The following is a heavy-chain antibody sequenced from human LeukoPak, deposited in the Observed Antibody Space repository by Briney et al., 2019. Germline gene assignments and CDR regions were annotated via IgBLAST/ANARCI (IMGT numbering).Heavy chain of an antibody. CDR3: ARVFRYYYGSGSYVGWFDP. D-gene: IGHD3-10*01. CDR2: INHSGST. CDR1: GGSFSGYY. J-gene: IGHJ5*02. V-gene: IGHV4-34*01. Sequence: KPSETLSLTCAVYGGSFSGYYWSWIRKPPGKGLEWIGEINHSGSTNYNPSLKSRVTISVDTSKNQFSLKPSSVTAADTAVYYCARVFRYYYGSGSYVGWFDPWGQGTLVTVSS.